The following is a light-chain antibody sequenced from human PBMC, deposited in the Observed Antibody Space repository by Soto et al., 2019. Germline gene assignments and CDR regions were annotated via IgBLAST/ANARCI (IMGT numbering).Light chain of an antibody. V-gene: IGKV1-5*01. CDR3: QQYNSYGS. CDR1: QSISSW. Sequence: DIQMTQSPSTLSASVGDKVTITCRASQSISSWLAWYQQKPGKAPKLLIYDASSLESGVPWRFSGSGSGTEFALTISSLQPDDFATYYCQQYNSYGSFGQGTKLEIK. J-gene: IGKJ2*01. CDR2: DAS.